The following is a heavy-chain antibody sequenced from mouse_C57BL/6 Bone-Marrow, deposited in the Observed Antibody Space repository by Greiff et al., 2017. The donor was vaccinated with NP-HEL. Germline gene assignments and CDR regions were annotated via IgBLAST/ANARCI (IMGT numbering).Heavy chain of an antibody. CDR3: ARDYDGYPTLYYAMDY. Sequence: QVQLQQSDAELVKPGASVKISCKASGYTFNDYTIHWMKQRPEQGLEWIGYIYPRDGSTKYNEKFKGKATLTADKSSSTAYMQLNSLTSEDSAVYFCARDYDGYPTLYYAMDYWGQGTSVTVSS. CDR2: IYPRDGST. D-gene: IGHD2-3*01. J-gene: IGHJ4*01. CDR1: GYTFNDYT. V-gene: IGHV1-78*01.